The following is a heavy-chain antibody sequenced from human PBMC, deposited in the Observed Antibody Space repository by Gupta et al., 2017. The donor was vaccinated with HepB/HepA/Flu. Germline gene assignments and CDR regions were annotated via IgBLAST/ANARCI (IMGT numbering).Heavy chain of an antibody. CDR1: GFTFSCYA. CDR2: ISSSGNRT. V-gene: IGHV3-23*01. CDR3: AKERTGPQVEN. Sequence: EVQLLESGGGSVLPGGSLRVSCAASGFTFSCYAMSWVRLAPGKGLEWDSAISSSGNRTYYADSGKGRFTISRDNSKSTMYLQMNSLRGEETAVYYCAKERTGPQVENWGQGILVTVSS. D-gene: IGHD1/OR15-1a*01. J-gene: IGHJ4*02.